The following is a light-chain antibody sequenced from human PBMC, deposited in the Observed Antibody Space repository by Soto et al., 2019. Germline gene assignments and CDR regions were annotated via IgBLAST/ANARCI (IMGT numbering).Light chain of an antibody. V-gene: IGLV2-14*03. Sequence: QSALTQPASVSGSPGQSITISCTGTSSDIGDSNYVSWYQQHPGKAPKLVIYDVSNRPSGVSNRFSGSKSANTASLTISGLQAEDEADYYCSSFRSSSTSDVFGTGTKLTAL. CDR3: SSFRSSSTSDV. CDR2: DVS. J-gene: IGLJ1*01. CDR1: SSDIGDSNY.